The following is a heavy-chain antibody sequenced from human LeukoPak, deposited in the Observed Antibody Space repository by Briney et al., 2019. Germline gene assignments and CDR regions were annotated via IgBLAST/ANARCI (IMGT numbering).Heavy chain of an antibody. CDR2: IKQDGSEK. Sequence: HPGGSLRLSCVASGFTFSSYWMSWVRQAPGKGLEWVANIKQDGSEKYCVESLKGRFTISRDNAKNSLYLQMNSLTDEDTAIYYCARSLRVAVAASYWGQGTLVTVSS. J-gene: IGHJ4*02. V-gene: IGHV3-7*01. D-gene: IGHD6-19*01. CDR3: ARSLRVAVAASY. CDR1: GFTFSSYW.